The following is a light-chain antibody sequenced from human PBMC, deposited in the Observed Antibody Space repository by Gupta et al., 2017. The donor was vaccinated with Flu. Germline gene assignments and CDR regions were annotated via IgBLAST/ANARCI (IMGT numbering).Light chain of an antibody. Sequence: EIVMTQSPATLSVSPGERATLSCRASQSISNNLAWYQQKPGQAPRLLIYRASHRATGVPARFSGGGSGTEFTLTISSLQSEDFAVYYCQQYNTWPSFGPGTKVDIK. J-gene: IGKJ3*01. CDR3: QQYNTWPS. CDR1: QSISNN. V-gene: IGKV3-15*01. CDR2: RAS.